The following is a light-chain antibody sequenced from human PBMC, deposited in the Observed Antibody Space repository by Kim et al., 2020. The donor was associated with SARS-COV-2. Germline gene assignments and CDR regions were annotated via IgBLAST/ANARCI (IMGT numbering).Light chain of an antibody. Sequence: ASAGDSVTITCRARQGISNYLAWYQQKPGKAPKLLIYAASTLQSGVPSRFSGSGSGTDFTLTISCLQPEDVATYYCQQYDSYPPTFGQGTKVDIK. CDR3: QQYDSYPPT. J-gene: IGKJ1*01. CDR2: AAS. CDR1: QGISNY. V-gene: IGKV1-8*01.